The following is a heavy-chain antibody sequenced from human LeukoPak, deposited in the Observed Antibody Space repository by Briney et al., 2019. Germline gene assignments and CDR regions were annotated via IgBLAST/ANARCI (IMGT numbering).Heavy chain of an antibody. Sequence: SETLSLTCTVSGGSISSYYWSWIRQPPRQELEWIGYMYYSGRTNYNPSLKSRVTISVDTSKNQFSLKLSSVTAADTAVYYCARTFGESYYYYGLDVWGQGTTVTVSS. CDR1: GGSISSYY. CDR3: ARTFGESYYYYGLDV. V-gene: IGHV4-59*01. D-gene: IGHD3-16*01. J-gene: IGHJ6*02. CDR2: MYYSGRT.